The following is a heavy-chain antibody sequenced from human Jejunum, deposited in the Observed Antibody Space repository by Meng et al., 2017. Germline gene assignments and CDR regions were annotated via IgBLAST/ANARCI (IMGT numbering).Heavy chain of an antibody. CDR1: GASISSGNW. Sequence: QVEMQESGPGLVQPSETLSLTCAVSGASISSGNWWSWVRQPPGKGLEWIGEMYQSGTTNYNPSLKSRVTILLDTSKNQLSLELTSVTAADTAVYYCATAVPNGKRFESWGQGTLVTVSS. D-gene: IGHD2-8*01. CDR3: ATAVPNGKRFES. V-gene: IGHV4-4*02. CDR2: MYQSGTT. J-gene: IGHJ4*02.